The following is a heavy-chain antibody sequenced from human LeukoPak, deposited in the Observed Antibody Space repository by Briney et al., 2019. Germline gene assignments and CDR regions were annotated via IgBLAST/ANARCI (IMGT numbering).Heavy chain of an antibody. J-gene: IGHJ4*02. CDR1: GGSISSYY. V-gene: IGHV4-59*08. D-gene: IGHD6-19*01. CDR3: ARHYSSGWINY. CDR2: IYYSGST. Sequence: SETLSLTRTVSGGSISSYYWSWIRQPPGKGLEWIGYIYYSGSTNYNPSLKSRVTISVDTSKNQFSLKLSSVTAADTAVYYCARHYSSGWINYWGQGTLVTVSS.